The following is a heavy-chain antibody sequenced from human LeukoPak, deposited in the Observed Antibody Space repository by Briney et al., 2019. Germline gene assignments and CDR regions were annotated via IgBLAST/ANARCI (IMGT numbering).Heavy chain of an antibody. V-gene: IGHV4-61*02. D-gene: IGHD3-3*01. J-gene: IGHJ3*02. CDR2: IYTSGST. CDR3: ARGRFLEWLSSDAFDI. Sequence: ASETLSLTCTVSSGSISSGSYYWSWIRQPAGKGLEWIGRIYTSGSTNYNPSLKSRVTISVDTSKNQFSLKLSSVTAADTAVYYCARGRFLEWLSSDAFDIWGQGTMVTVSS. CDR1: SGSISSGSYY.